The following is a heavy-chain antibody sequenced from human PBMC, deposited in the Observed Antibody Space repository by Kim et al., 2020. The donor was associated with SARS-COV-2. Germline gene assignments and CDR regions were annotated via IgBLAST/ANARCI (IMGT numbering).Heavy chain of an antibody. Sequence: SETLSLTCAVYGGSFSGYYWSWIRQPPGKGLEWIGEINHSGSTNYNPSLKSRVTISVDTSKNQFSLKLSSVTAADTAVYYCAREKGGYSYGYIRQWPHF. V-gene: IGHV4-34*01. J-gene: IGHJ4*01. D-gene: IGHD5-18*01. CDR3: AREKGGYSYGYIRQWPHF. CDR2: INHSGST. CDR1: GGSFSGYY.